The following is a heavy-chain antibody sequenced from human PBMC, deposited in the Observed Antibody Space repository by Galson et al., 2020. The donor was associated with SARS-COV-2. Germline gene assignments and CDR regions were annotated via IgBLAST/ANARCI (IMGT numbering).Heavy chain of an antibody. J-gene: IGHJ6*02. CDR2: IRSRYYGGTV. Sequence: GESLKISCATSGDTFGDHALTWVRQAPGKGLEWVGFIRSRYYGGTVDLAASVHGRFTMSRDDSKRIAYLQMNSLKSEDTAVYYCARVLVNQLVTSHYYYGMDVWGQGTTVTVSS. CDR3: ARVLVNQLVTSHYYYGMDV. D-gene: IGHD4-17*01. CDR1: GDTFGDHA. V-gene: IGHV3-49*04.